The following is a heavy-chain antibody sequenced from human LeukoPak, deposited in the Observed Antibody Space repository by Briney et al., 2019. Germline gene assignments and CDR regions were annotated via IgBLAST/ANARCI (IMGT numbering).Heavy chain of an antibody. D-gene: IGHD3-9*01. CDR2: IYYSGST. J-gene: IGHJ4*02. V-gene: IGHV4-30-4*08. CDR3: ARAPRYFDWEYYFDY. CDR1: GGSISSGDYY. Sequence: SETLSLTCTVSGGSISSGDYYWSWIRQPPGKGLEWIGYIYYSGSTYYNPSLKSRVTISVDTSKNQFSLKLSSVTAADTAVYYCARAPRYFDWEYYFDYWGQGTPVTVSS.